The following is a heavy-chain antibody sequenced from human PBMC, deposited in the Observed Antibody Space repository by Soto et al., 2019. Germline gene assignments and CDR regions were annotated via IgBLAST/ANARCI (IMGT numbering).Heavy chain of an antibody. D-gene: IGHD2-2*01. Sequence: QVQLVQFGAEVKKPGSSVKVSCKASGGTFSSYAISWVRQAPGQGLEWMGGIIPISDTTNYAQKFQGRVTITADESTSTAYMELSSLRSEDTAVYYCVRSQGSSTSLEIYYYYYYALDVWGQGTTVTVSS. V-gene: IGHV1-69*01. CDR2: IIPISDTT. CDR1: GGTFSSYA. CDR3: VRSQGSSTSLEIYYYYYYALDV. J-gene: IGHJ6*02.